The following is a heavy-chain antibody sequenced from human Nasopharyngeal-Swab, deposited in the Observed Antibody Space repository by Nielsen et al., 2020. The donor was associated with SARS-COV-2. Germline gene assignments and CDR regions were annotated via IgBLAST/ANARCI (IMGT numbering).Heavy chain of an antibody. CDR1: GYTFTSYG. D-gene: IGHD6-19*01. CDR2: INPNSGGT. Sequence: ASVKVSCKASGYTFTSYGISWVRQATGQGLEWMGWINPNSGGTNYAQKFQGWVTMTRDTSISTAYMELSRLRSDDTAVYYCARDSSDPYGMDVWGQGTTVTVSS. V-gene: IGHV1-2*04. J-gene: IGHJ6*02. CDR3: ARDSSDPYGMDV.